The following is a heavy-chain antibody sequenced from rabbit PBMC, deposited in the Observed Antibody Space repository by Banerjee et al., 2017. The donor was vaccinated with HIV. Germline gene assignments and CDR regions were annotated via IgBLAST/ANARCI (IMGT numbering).Heavy chain of an antibody. V-gene: IGHV1S45*01. CDR2: IDAGSTGRT. CDR1: GFSFNSNYY. D-gene: IGHD6-1*01. Sequence: QEQLEESGGGLVKPEGSLTLTCTASGFSFNSNYYMCWVRQTPGKGLEWIACIDAGSTGRTYYVGWAKGRFPISKTSSTTVTLQMTSLAAADTATYFCARAVYYTDGDFGYAPYGMGLWGPGTLVTVS. CDR3: ARAVYYTDGDFGYAPYGMGL. J-gene: IGHJ6*01.